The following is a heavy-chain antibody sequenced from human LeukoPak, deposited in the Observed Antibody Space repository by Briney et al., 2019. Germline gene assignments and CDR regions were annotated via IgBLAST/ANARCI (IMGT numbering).Heavy chain of an antibody. CDR1: GYTFTSYY. V-gene: IGHV1-46*01. CDR3: ARVSTRRDGYNSNWFDP. J-gene: IGHJ5*02. Sequence: ASVKVSCKASGYTFTSYYTHWVRQAPGQGLEWMGIINPSGGSTSYAQKFQGRVTMTRDMSTSTVYMELSSLRSEDTAVYYCARVSTRRDGYNSNWFDPWGQGTLVTVSS. D-gene: IGHD5-24*01. CDR2: INPSGGST.